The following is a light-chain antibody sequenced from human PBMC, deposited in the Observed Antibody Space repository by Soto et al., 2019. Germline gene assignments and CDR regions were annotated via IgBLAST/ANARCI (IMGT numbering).Light chain of an antibody. V-gene: IGKV3D-15*01. J-gene: IGKJ5*01. CDR2: GIS. Sequence: EIVMTQTPATLSVPPGERPNLSCKVSQSVNSSYLAWYQQKPGQAPRLLIYGISKRATDIPDRFSGSGSGTEFTLTISSLQPEDFATYYCQQHGQWPITFGQGTRLEIK. CDR3: QQHGQWPIT. CDR1: QSVNSSY.